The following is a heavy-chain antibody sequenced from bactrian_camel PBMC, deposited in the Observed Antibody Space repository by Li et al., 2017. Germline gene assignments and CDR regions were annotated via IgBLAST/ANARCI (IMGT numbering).Heavy chain of an antibody. CDR1: GFVYTGYC. D-gene: IGHD4*01. V-gene: IGHV3S1*01. CDR3: ADDRYLRYDCKSGPVLGY. CDR2: LYTGGDAP. Sequence: HVQLVESGGGSVQAGGSLRLSCERSGFVYTGYCISWFRKAPGKEREGVGVLYTGGDAPYYADSVKGRFTGLRDNAKNMVYLQMNNLRFEDTGDYYCADDRYLRYDCKSGPVLGYWGQGTQVTVS. J-gene: IGHJ6*01.